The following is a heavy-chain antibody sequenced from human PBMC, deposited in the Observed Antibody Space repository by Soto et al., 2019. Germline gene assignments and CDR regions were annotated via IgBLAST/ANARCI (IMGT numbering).Heavy chain of an antibody. CDR1: GFPFDTYA. CDR2: LSSGGSRT. D-gene: IGHD3-22*01. V-gene: IGHV3-23*01. J-gene: IGHJ5*02. CDR3: AREGDDSSGYLA. Sequence: GGSLRLSCAASGFPFDTYAMSWVRQAPGKGLEWVSTLSSGGSRTYYADSLNGRFTISRDNSKNTLFLQMTSLRAEDTAVYYCAREGDDSSGYLAWGQGTLVTVSS.